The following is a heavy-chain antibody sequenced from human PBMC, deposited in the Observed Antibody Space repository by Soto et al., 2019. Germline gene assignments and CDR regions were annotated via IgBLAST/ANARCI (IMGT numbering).Heavy chain of an antibody. V-gene: IGHV1-69*02. D-gene: IGHD3-10*01. CDR1: GGTFSSYT. Sequence: QVQLVQSGAEVKKPGSSVKVSCKASGGTFSSYTISWVRQAPGQGLEWMGRIIPILGIANYAQKFQGRVTITADKPTSTAYMELSSLRSEDTAVYYCASPMSSGYYYGMDVWCQGTRVTVSS. CDR2: IIPILGIA. CDR3: ASPMSSGYYYGMDV. J-gene: IGHJ6*02.